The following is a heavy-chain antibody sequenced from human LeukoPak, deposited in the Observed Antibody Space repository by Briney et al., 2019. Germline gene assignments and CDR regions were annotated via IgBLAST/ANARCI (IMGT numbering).Heavy chain of an antibody. CDR2: INTNTGNP. D-gene: IGHD2-15*01. V-gene: IGHV7-4-1*02. CDR3: ARAQLVVTTKYNWFDP. CDR1: GYTFTKYA. Sequence: ASVKVSCKASGYTFTKYAMNWVRQAPGQGLEWMGWINTNTGNPTYAQGFTGRFVFSLDTSVSTAYLQISSLKAEDTAVYYCARAQLVVTTKYNWFDPWGQGTLVTVSS. J-gene: IGHJ5*02.